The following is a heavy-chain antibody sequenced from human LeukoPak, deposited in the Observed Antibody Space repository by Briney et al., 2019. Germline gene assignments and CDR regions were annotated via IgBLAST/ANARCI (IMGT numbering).Heavy chain of an antibody. CDR3: ARGHYGGNRYFDI. D-gene: IGHD4-23*01. CDR1: GYTFRSYK. CDR2: IHPNSGKT. V-gene: IGHV1-8*01. J-gene: IGHJ4*02. Sequence: GASVKVSCKASGYTFRSYKINWLRQAPGQGLEWVGWIHPNSGKTGYAQKFQGRVTMTRATGTETAFMELSSLSLGDAAIFYCARGHYGGNRYFDIWGQGTLVTVSS.